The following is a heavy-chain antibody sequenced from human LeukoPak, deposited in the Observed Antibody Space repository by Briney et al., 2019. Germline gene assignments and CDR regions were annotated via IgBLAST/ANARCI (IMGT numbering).Heavy chain of an antibody. CDR3: ARVITIGTKRFDY. Sequence: SETLSLTCAVYGGSFSGYYWSWIRQPPGKGLEWIGEINHSGSTNYNPSPKRRVTISVDTSKNQFPLKLSSVTAADTAVYYSARVITIGTKRFDYWGQGTLVTVSS. CDR2: INHSGST. J-gene: IGHJ4*02. D-gene: IGHD3-16*01. CDR1: GGSFSGYY. V-gene: IGHV4-34*01.